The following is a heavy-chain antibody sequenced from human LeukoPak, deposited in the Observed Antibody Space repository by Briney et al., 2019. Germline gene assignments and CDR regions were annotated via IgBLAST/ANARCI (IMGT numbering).Heavy chain of an antibody. V-gene: IGHV1-18*01. J-gene: IGHJ3*02. CDR3: ARASGYYDSSGYYPDAFDI. CDR1: GYTFTSYG. CDR2: ISAYNGNT. D-gene: IGHD3-22*01. Sequence: ASVRVSCTASGYTFTSYGISWVRQAPGQGLEWMGWISAYNGNTNYAQKLQGRVTMPTDTSTSTAYMELRSLRSDDTAVYYCARASGYYDSSGYYPDAFDIWGQGTMVTVSS.